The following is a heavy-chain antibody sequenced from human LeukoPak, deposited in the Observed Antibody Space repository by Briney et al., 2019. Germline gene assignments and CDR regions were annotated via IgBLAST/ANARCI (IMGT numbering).Heavy chain of an antibody. CDR2: IYYSGST. CDR1: GGSISSSSYY. J-gene: IGHJ6*02. CDR3: ALGAGGTKYYYYYGMDV. V-gene: IGHV4-39*01. D-gene: IGHD3-10*01. Sequence: KSSETLSLTCTVSGGSISSSSYYWGWIRQPPGKGLEWIVSIYYSGSTYYNPSLKSRVTISVDTSKNQFSLKLSSVTAADTAVYYCALGAGGTKYYYYYGMDVWGQGTTVTVSS.